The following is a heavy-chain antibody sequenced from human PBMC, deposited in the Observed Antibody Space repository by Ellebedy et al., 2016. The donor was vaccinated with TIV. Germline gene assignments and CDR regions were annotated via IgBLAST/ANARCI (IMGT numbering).Heavy chain of an antibody. CDR2: IAWNGAWI. V-gene: IGHV3-9*01. CDR1: GFDFDENA. J-gene: IGHJ6*03. Sequence: SLKISXGASGFDFDENAMHWVRQRPGKGLEWVARIAWNGAWIAYADSVKGRFTISRDNAENSLYLQLDSLRAEDTAVYFCAKAGGSFYYYYYMDVWGKGTTVTVSS. CDR3: AKAGGSFYYYYYMDV. D-gene: IGHD1-26*01.